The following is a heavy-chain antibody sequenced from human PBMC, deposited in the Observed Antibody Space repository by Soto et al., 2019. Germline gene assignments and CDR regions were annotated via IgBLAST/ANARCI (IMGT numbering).Heavy chain of an antibody. CDR3: AKDAVAGDGLWLMDH. V-gene: IGHV3-23*01. Sequence: EVQLLESGGGLIQPGGSLTLSCAASGFTFGSYAMTWVRQAPGKGLESVADLYGNSGGIQYADSVRGRFTIFRDNSNNIVFLHMRRLRVEDTALYFCAKDAVAGDGLWLMDHWGPGTLVTVSS. D-gene: IGHD2-21*02. J-gene: IGHJ4*02. CDR1: GFTFGSYA. CDR2: LYGNSGGI.